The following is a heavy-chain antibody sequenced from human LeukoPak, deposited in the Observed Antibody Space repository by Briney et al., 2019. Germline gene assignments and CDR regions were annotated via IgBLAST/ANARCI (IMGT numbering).Heavy chain of an antibody. V-gene: IGHV3-33*08. Sequence: GGSLRLSCAASGFTFSTYGIHWVRQAPGKGLEWVAVIWYDGSNKYYADSVKGRFTISRDNSKNTLYLQMNSLRAEDTAVYYCATLRQGFDYWGQGTLVTVSS. CDR1: GFTFSTYG. J-gene: IGHJ4*02. CDR3: ATLRQGFDY. D-gene: IGHD3-10*01. CDR2: IWYDGSNK.